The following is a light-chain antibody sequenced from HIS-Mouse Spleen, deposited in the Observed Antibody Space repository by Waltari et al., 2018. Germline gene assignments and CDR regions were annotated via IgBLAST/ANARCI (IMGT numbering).Light chain of an antibody. Sequence: FELTQPPSVPSSPGQAGRITSSGDALTKKNALWYQQKSGQAPVLVIYEDSKRPSGIPERFSGSSSGTMATLTISGAQVEDEADYYCYSTDSSGNHRVFGGGTKLTVL. CDR1: ALTKKN. CDR3: YSTDSSGNHRV. V-gene: IGLV3-10*01. CDR2: EDS. J-gene: IGLJ2*01.